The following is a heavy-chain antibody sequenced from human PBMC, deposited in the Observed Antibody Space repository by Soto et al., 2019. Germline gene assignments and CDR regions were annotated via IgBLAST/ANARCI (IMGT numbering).Heavy chain of an antibody. CDR2: SKNKADSYTT. CDR1: GFTFSDHS. J-gene: IGHJ4*02. Sequence: EVQLVESGGGLVQPGGSLRLSCAASGFTFSDHSMDWVRQAPGKGLEWVGRSKNKADSYTTEYAASVKGRFTLSRDGSKNSLFLQMNSLKTEDTAVYYCTVWGSGNDFGAAWGQGILVTVSS. V-gene: IGHV3-72*01. CDR3: TVWGSGNDFGAA. D-gene: IGHD3-10*01.